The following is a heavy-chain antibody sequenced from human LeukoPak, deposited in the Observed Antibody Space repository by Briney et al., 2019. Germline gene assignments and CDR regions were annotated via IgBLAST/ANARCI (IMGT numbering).Heavy chain of an antibody. Sequence: GGSLRLSCAASGFTFSDYYMSWIRQAPGKGLEWVSYISSSGSTIYYADSVKGRFTISRDNAKNSLYLQMNSLRAEDTAVYYCARQWLVPDDAFDIWGQGTMVTVSS. CDR2: ISSSGSTI. V-gene: IGHV3-11*04. D-gene: IGHD6-19*01. J-gene: IGHJ3*02. CDR3: ARQWLVPDDAFDI. CDR1: GFTFSDYY.